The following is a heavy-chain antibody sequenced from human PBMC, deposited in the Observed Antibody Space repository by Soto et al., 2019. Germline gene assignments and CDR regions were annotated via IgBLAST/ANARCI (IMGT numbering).Heavy chain of an antibody. CDR1: GGSISGYY. J-gene: IGHJ5*02. D-gene: IGHD6-19*01. CDR2: IYNSGST. CDR3: ASSGWYENWFDP. Sequence: QVQLQESGPGLVKPSETLSLTCTVSGGSISGYYWSWIRQPPGKGLEWIGYIYNSGSTNYNPSLKSRVTISVDPSKNQFSLRLSSVTAADTAVYYCASSGWYENWFDPWGQGTLVTVSS. V-gene: IGHV4-59*08.